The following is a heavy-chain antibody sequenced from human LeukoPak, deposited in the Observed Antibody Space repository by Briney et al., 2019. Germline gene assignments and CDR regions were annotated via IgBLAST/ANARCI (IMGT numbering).Heavy chain of an antibody. J-gene: IGHJ3*02. D-gene: IGHD1-26*01. Sequence: SVKVSCKASGGTFSSYTISWVRQAPGQGLEWMGRIIPILGIANYAQKFQGRVTITADKSTSTAYMELSSLRSEDTAVYYCASGSGSYGDAFDIWGQGTMVTVSS. CDR1: GGTFSSYT. V-gene: IGHV1-69*02. CDR3: ASGSGSYGDAFDI. CDR2: IIPILGIA.